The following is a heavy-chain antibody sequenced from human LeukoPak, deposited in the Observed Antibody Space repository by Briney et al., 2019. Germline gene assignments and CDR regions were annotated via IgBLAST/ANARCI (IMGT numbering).Heavy chain of an antibody. J-gene: IGHJ4*02. CDR2: IRYDGGNK. CDR1: GFTFSSYG. V-gene: IGHV3-30*02. D-gene: IGHD2-2*01. CDR3: AKEDIVVVPAAPYFDY. Sequence: GGSLRLSCAASGFTFSSYGMHWVRQAPGKGLEWVAFIRYDGGNKYYADSVKGRFTISRDNSKNTLYLQMNSLRAEDTAVYYCAKEDIVVVPAAPYFDYWGQGTLVTVSS.